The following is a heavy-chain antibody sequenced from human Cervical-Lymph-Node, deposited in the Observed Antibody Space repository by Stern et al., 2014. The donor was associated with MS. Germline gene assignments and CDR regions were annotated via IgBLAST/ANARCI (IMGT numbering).Heavy chain of an antibody. CDR2: ISRTSSYI. Sequence: EVQLEESGGGLVKPGGSLRLPCEAAGFRFSNYDMNWVRQAPGQGLEWLSVISRTSSYIYYADSVKGRFTVSRDNAKNSLFLQIDSLRVEDTAVYYCARDGYGTNADYYGFDVWGQGTTVTVSS. CDR1: GFRFSNYD. D-gene: IGHD2-8*01. J-gene: IGHJ6*02. V-gene: IGHV3-21*01. CDR3: ARDGYGTNADYYGFDV.